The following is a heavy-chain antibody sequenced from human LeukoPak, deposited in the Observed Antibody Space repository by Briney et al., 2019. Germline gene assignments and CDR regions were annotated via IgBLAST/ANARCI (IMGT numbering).Heavy chain of an antibody. CDR2: ISVYSDDT. D-gene: IGHD3-22*01. V-gene: IGHV1-18*01. Sequence: GASVKVSCKASGYTFTNYAISWVRQAPGQGLEWMGWISVYSDDTKSAQNLQGRITMTKDTSTSTAYMELRSLRSDDTAVYYYAREADSSGYFFRPDYWGQGTLVTVSS. J-gene: IGHJ4*02. CDR1: GYTFTNYA. CDR3: AREADSSGYFFRPDY.